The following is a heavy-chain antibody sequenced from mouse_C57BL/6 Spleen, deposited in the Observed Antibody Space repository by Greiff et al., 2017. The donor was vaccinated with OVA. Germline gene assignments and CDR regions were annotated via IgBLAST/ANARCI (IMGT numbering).Heavy chain of an antibody. V-gene: IGHV1-69*01. CDR3: ARRGIERDAMDY. Sequence: QVQLKQPGAELVMPGASVKLSCKASGYTFTSYWMHWVKQRPGQGLEWIGEIDPSDSYTNYNQKFKGKSTLTVDKSSSTAYMQLSSLTSEDSAVYYCARRGIERDAMDYWGQGTSVTVSS. J-gene: IGHJ4*01. CDR1: GYTFTSYW. CDR2: IDPSDSYT.